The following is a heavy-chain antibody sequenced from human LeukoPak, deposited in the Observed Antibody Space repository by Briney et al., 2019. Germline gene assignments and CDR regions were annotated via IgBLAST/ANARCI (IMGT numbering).Heavy chain of an antibody. CDR1: GGSFSGYY. J-gene: IGHJ4*02. V-gene: IGHV3-23*01. CDR3: AKDLGVTYYYDSSGYYYDY. CDR2: ISGSGGST. D-gene: IGHD3-22*01. Sequence: PSETLSLTCAVYGGSFSGYYWSWIRQAPGKGLEWVSAISGSGGSTYYADSVKGRFTISRDNSKNTLYLQMNSLRAEDTAVYYCAKDLGVTYYYDSSGYYYDYWGQGTLVTVSS.